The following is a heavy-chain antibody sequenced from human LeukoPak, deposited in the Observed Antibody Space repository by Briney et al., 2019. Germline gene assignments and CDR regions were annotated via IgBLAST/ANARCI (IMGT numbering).Heavy chain of an antibody. D-gene: IGHD1-1*01. Sequence: GASVKVSCKASGYTFTGHYKHWVRQAPGQGLEWMGWINSDSGGTKYAQKFQGSVIMTRVTSISTAYMELSRLKSDDTAVYYCARGRVHSWSDAFDIWGQGTTVTVSS. CDR3: ARGRVHSWSDAFDI. CDR2: INSDSGGT. CDR1: GYTFTGHY. V-gene: IGHV1-2*02. J-gene: IGHJ3*02.